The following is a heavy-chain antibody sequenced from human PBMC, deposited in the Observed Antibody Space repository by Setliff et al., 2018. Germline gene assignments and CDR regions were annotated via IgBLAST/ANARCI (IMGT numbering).Heavy chain of an antibody. CDR3: AKDIVVVPAATFDFWSGSYYMDV. V-gene: IGHV3-66*01. CDR1: GFTVSSNY. J-gene: IGHJ6*03. D-gene: IGHD2-2*01. CDR2: IYTDGST. Sequence: GGSLRLSCAASGFTVSSNYMSWVRQAPGKGPEYVSIIYTDGSTYYADSVKGRFTISRDNSKNTLYLQMNSLRAEDTAVYYCAKDIVVVPAATFDFWSGSYYMDVWGKGTTVTVSS.